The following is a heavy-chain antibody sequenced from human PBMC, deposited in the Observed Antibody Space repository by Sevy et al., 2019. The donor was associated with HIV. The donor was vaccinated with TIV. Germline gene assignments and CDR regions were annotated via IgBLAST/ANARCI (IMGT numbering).Heavy chain of an antibody. CDR2: IYSGGNT. Sequence: SETLSLTCAVSGGSIRSYYWSWIRQPAGKGLEWIGRIYSGGNTNYNPSLKSRVTMSVVTSKNQFSLELRSVTAADTAVYYCARDKGGSTWFLLDPWGQGRLVTVSS. J-gene: IGHJ5*02. D-gene: IGHD6-13*01. CDR1: GGSIRSYY. V-gene: IGHV4-4*07. CDR3: ARDKGGSTWFLLDP.